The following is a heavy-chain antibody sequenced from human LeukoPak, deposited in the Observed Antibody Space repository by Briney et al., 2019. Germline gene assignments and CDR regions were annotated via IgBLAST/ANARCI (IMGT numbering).Heavy chain of an antibody. Sequence: PGGSLRLSCAASGFTFRSYAMSWVRQTPGKGLEWVSAISGSGGSTYYADSVKGRLAISRDNSENTLYLQMNSLRAEDTAVYYCARSSGWFGDAFDIWGQGTMVTISS. J-gene: IGHJ3*02. D-gene: IGHD6-19*01. CDR2: ISGSGGST. CDR1: GFTFRSYA. CDR3: ARSSGWFGDAFDI. V-gene: IGHV3-23*01.